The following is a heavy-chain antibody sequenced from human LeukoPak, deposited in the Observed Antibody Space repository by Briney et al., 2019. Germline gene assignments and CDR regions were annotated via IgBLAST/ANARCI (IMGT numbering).Heavy chain of an antibody. J-gene: IGHJ5*02. V-gene: IGHV4-38-2*02. CDR3: ARALGAIFGVVTARYNWFDP. CDR2: IYHSGST. CDR1: GYSISSGYY. D-gene: IGHD3-3*01. Sequence: TSETLTLTCTVSGYSISSGYYWGWIRQPPGKGLEWIGSIYHSGSTYYNPSLKSRVTISVDTSKNQFSLKLSSVTAADTAVYYCARALGAIFGVVTARYNWFDPWGQGTLVTVSS.